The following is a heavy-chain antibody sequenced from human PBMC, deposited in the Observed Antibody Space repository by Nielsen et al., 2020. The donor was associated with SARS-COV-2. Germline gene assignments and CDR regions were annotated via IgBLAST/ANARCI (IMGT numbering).Heavy chain of an antibody. CDR3: AKDGARGDYGYFDY. V-gene: IGHV3-23*01. Sequence: GGSLRLSCAASGFTFSRYAMSWVRQAPGKGLEWVSVINNSGGSTYYADSVKGRFTISRDNSKNTLYLQMNSLRAEDTAVYYCAKDGARGDYGYFDYWGQGTLVTVCS. CDR1: GFTFSRYA. J-gene: IGHJ4*02. D-gene: IGHD4-17*01. CDR2: INNSGGST.